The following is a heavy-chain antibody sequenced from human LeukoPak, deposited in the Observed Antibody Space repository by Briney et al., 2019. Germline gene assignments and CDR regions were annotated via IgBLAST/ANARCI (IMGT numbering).Heavy chain of an antibody. CDR3: ARGRAYYGSGSPFDY. CDR1: GGSFSGYY. J-gene: IGHJ4*02. CDR2: INHSGST. Sequence: SETLSLTCAVYGGSFSGYYWSWIRQPPGKGLEWIGEINHSGSTNYNPSLKSRVTISVDTSKNQLSLKLSSVTAADTAVYYCARGRAYYGSGSPFDYWGQGTLVTVSS. V-gene: IGHV4-34*01. D-gene: IGHD3-10*01.